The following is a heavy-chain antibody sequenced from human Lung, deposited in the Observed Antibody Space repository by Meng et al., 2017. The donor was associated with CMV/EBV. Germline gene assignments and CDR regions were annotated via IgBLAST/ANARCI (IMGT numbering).Heavy chain of an antibody. CDR2: INKDGGET. Sequence: GGSLRLXCAASGFSFSSYWMHWVRQAPGKGLEWVANINKDGGETYYVDSVKGRFTISRDNAENSLYLQMNSLRGEDTAVYFCARGLTWTWRPQWFDYWGQGXMVTVSS. J-gene: IGHJ4*02. CDR1: GFSFSSYW. D-gene: IGHD5-18*01. V-gene: IGHV3-7*01. CDR3: ARGLTWTWRPQWFDY.